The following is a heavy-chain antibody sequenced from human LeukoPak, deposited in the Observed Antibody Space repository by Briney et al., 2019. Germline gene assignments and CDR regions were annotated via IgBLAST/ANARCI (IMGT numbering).Heavy chain of an antibody. J-gene: IGHJ4*02. D-gene: IGHD3-22*01. CDR2: ISWNSGSI. CDR1: GFTFDDYA. V-gene: IGHV3-9*01. Sequence: QPGGSLRLSCAASGFTFDDYAMHWVRQAPGKGLEWVSGISWNSGSIGYADSVKGRFTISRDNAKNSLYLQMNSLRAEDTALYYCAKDINPNYYDSSGYLDYWGQGTLVTVSS. CDR3: AKDINPNYYDSSGYLDY.